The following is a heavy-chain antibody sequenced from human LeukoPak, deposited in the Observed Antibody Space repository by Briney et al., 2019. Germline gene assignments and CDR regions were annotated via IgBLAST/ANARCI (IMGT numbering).Heavy chain of an antibody. Sequence: AASVKVSCKASRYIFTGFNFHWVRQAPGQGLEWMGWMNPDSGNTGYAQKFQGRVTMTSDTSRGTAYMELKSLKFEDTAIYFCERGQGWLRPFDLWGQGTLVTVSS. CDR1: RYIFTGFN. V-gene: IGHV1-8*02. J-gene: IGHJ4*02. CDR2: MNPDSGNT. CDR3: ERGQGWLRPFDL. D-gene: IGHD5-12*01.